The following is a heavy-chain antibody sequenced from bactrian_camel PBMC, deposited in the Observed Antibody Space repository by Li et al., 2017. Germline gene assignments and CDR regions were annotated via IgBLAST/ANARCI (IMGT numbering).Heavy chain of an antibody. CDR2: INSGGGST. CDR3: AKAEVAYYSGGYYWGGVAGIGT. D-gene: IGHD2*01. J-gene: IGHJ4*01. Sequence: DVQLVESGGGLVQPGGSLRLSCVASGFTFSSYAMSWVRQAPGKGLEWVSAINSGGGSTYYADSVKGRFTISRHNAKNTLYLQLNSLKTEDTAMYYCAKAEVAYYSGGYYWGGVAGIGTGARGPRSPSP. V-gene: IGHV3S31*01. CDR1: GFTFSSYA.